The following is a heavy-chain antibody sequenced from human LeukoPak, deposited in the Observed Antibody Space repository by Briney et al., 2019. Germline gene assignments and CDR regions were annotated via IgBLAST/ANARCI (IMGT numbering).Heavy chain of an antibody. CDR3: ARTSVAAHDRIGFVDY. CDR2: ISTYSEKP. D-gene: IGHD3-22*01. Sequence: ASVKVSCKASGYTFTSYDINWVRQAPGKGLEWMGWISTYSEKPNYAVSLQGRVTVTTDTSTSTVSMELRSLTSDDTALYYCARTSVAAHDRIGFVDYWGQGTLVSVSS. CDR1: GYTFTSYD. V-gene: IGHV1-18*01. J-gene: IGHJ4*02.